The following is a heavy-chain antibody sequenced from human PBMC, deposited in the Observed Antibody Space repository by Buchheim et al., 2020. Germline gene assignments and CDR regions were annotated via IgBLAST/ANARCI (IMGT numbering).Heavy chain of an antibody. CDR3: TRVFVVIPAAES. V-gene: IGHV4-31*11. CDR1: GGSISSGGYY. J-gene: IGHJ5*02. Sequence: QVQLQESGPGLVKPSQTLSLTCAVSGGSISSGGYYWSWIRQHPGRGLEWIGNIYYSGSTVYNPSLNSRVTISVDTSKNQFSLELSSVSAADTAVYYCTRVFVVIPAAESWGQRTL. CDR2: IYYSGST. D-gene: IGHD2-2*01.